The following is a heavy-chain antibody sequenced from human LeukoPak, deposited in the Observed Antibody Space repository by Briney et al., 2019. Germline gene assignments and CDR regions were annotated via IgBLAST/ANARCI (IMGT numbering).Heavy chain of an antibody. CDR3: ARDRWELLSNSYHYCGLDV. J-gene: IGHJ6*02. Sequence: GGSLRLSCAASGFTFSSYAMSWVRQAPGKGLEWVANIKQDGSEKCYVDSVKGRFTISRDNAKNSLYLQMNSLRAEDTAVYYCARDRWELLSNSYHYCGLDVWGQGTTVTVSS. CDR2: IKQDGSEK. D-gene: IGHD2-15*01. CDR1: GFTFSSYA. V-gene: IGHV3-7*01.